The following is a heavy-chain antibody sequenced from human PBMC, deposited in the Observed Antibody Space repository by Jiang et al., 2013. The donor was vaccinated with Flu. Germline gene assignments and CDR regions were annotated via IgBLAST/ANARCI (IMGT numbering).Heavy chain of an antibody. CDR2: VSGSGAGR. V-gene: IGHV3-23*01. J-gene: IGHJ4*02. Sequence: VQPGGSLRLSCAASGFTFSSYAMSWVRQTPGKGLEWVSGVSGSGAGRYYADSVRGRFTISRDSSTNTLYLQMNSLRAEDAGVYYCAKDMRSTGYYEFDYWGQGTLVTVSS. CDR1: GFTFSSYA. D-gene: IGHD3-22*01. CDR3: AKDMRSTGYYEFDY.